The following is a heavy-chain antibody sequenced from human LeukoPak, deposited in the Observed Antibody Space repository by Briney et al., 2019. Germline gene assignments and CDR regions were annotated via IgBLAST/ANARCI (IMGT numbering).Heavy chain of an antibody. D-gene: IGHD2-21*02. CDR2: ISSSSSYI. Sequence: GGSLRLSCAASGFTFSSYSMNWVRQAPGKGLEWVSSISSSSSYIYYADSVKGRFTISRDNAKNSLYLQMNSLRAEDTAVYYCARDSFAVVTAKNDYWGQGTLVTVSS. J-gene: IGHJ4*02. CDR3: ARDSFAVVTAKNDY. CDR1: GFTFSSYS. V-gene: IGHV3-21*01.